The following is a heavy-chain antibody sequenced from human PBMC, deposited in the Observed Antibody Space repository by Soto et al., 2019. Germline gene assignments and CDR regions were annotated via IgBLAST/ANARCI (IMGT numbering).Heavy chain of an antibody. Sequence: SETLSLTCTVSGGSISSGGYYWSWIRQHPGKGLKWIGYIYYSGSTYYNPSLKSRVTISVDTSKNQFSLKLSSVTAADTAVYYCARAQGSGYDLTTFPFDYWGQGTLVTVSS. V-gene: IGHV4-31*03. CDR2: IYYSGST. CDR1: GGSISSGGYY. CDR3: ARAQGSGYDLTTFPFDY. D-gene: IGHD5-12*01. J-gene: IGHJ4*02.